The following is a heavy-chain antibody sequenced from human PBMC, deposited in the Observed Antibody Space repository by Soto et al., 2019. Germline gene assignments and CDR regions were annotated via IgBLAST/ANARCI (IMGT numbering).Heavy chain of an antibody. Sequence: GASVKVSCKASGGTFSSYAISWVRQAPGQGLEWMGGITPIFGTANYAQKFQGRVTITADESTSTAYMELSSLRSEDTAVYYCARGRNWKGQRDYYYYGMDVWGQGTTVTVSS. D-gene: IGHD1-1*01. CDR2: ITPIFGTA. CDR1: GGTFSSYA. CDR3: ARGRNWKGQRDYYYYGMDV. J-gene: IGHJ6*02. V-gene: IGHV1-69*13.